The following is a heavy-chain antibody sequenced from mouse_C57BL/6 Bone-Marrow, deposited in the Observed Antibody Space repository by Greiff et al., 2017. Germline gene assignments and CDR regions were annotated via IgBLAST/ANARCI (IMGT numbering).Heavy chain of an antibody. V-gene: IGHV5-9-1*02. J-gene: IGHJ2*01. Sequence: EVQRVESGEGLVKPGGSLKLSCAASGFTFSSYAMSWVRQTPEKRLEWVAYISSGGDYIYYADTVKGRFTISRDNARNTLYLQMSSLKSEDTAMYYCTRDWFYDGYYFDYWGQGTPLTVSS. CDR1: GFTFSSYA. CDR3: TRDWFYDGYYFDY. CDR2: ISSGGDYI. D-gene: IGHD2-3*01.